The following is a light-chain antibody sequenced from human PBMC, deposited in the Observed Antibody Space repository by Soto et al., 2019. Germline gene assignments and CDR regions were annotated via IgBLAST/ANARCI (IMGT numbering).Light chain of an antibody. CDR2: APS. J-gene: IGKJ1*01. Sequence: DIQMTQSPSSLSASVGDRVTIACRASQSISSYLNWYQLKPGKAPKLLIYAPSSLQSGVPSRFSGSGSGTVFTLTISSLQPEDFAIYYCQQSFNTPWTFGQGTKVDIK. CDR1: QSISSY. CDR3: QQSFNTPWT. V-gene: IGKV1-39*01.